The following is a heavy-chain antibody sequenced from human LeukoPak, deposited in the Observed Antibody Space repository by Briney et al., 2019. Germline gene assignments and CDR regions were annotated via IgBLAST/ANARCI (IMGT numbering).Heavy chain of an antibody. J-gene: IGHJ4*02. Sequence: GGSLRLSCAASGFTFSSYSMSWARQAPGKGLEWISYITGSSNIIHYADSVKGRCTISRDNAKNSVYLQMNSLRAEDTAVYYCARDPADYWGQGTLVTVSS. CDR3: ARDPADY. V-gene: IGHV3-48*01. CDR1: GFTFSSYS. CDR2: ITGSSNII.